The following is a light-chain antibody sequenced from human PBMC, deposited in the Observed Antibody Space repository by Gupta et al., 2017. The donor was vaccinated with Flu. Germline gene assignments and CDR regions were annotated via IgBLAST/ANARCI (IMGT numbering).Light chain of an antibody. J-gene: IGLJ2*01. CDR1: SSNIGNNY. CDR2: ENN. CDR3: ATWDSSLSAGV. Sequence: QSVLTQPPSVSAAPGQKVTISCSGSSSNIGNNYVSWYQQLPGTAPKLLIYENNKRPSGIPDRFSGSKSGTSATLGINGLQTGDEADYYCATWDSSLSAGVFGGGTKLTVL. V-gene: IGLV1-51*02.